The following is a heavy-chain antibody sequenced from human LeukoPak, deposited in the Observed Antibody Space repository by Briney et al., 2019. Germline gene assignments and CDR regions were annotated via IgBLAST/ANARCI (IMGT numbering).Heavy chain of an antibody. V-gene: IGHV3-23*01. CDR2: ISSSGVSI. CDR3: AMGFSGGGKLDN. Sequence: GGSLRLSCAASGFTFSRCAMTWVRQAPGKGLEWVSDISSSGVSIYSADSVQGRFTNSRDNSKKTLYLKMNSLRAEDTAIYYCAMGFSGGGKLDNWGQGTLVTVSS. D-gene: IGHD4-23*01. J-gene: IGHJ4*02. CDR1: GFTFSRCA.